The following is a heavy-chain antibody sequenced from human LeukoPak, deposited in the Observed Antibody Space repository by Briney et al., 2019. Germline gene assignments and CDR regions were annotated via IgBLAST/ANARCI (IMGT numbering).Heavy chain of an antibody. V-gene: IGHV1-24*01. Sequence: ASVKVSCKVSGYTLTKLSMHWVRQAPGKGLEWMGGFDPEDGETIYAQKFQGRVTMTEDTSTDTAYMELSSLRSEDTAVYYCATFTIFGVVIRPFDYWGQGTLVTVSS. CDR1: GYTLTKLS. CDR3: ATFTIFGVVIRPFDY. J-gene: IGHJ4*02. CDR2: FDPEDGET. D-gene: IGHD3-3*01.